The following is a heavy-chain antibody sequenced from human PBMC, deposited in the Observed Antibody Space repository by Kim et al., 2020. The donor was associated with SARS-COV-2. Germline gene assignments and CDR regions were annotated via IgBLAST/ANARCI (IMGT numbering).Heavy chain of an antibody. V-gene: IGHV1-24*01. CDR1: GYTLTELS. D-gene: IGHD3-9*01. CDR3: ATDGTYYDILTGYYRRRAFDY. J-gene: IGHJ4*02. CDR2: FDPEDGET. Sequence: ASVKVSCKVSGYTLTELSMHWVRQAPGKGLEWMGGFDPEDGETIYALKFQGRVTMTEDTSTDTAYMELSSLRSEDTAVYYCATDGTYYDILTGYYRRRAFDYGGQGTLVTVSS.